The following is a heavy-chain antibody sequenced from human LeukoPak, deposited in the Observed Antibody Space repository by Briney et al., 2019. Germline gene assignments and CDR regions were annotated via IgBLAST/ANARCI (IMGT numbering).Heavy chain of an antibody. CDR2: ISPGSSYR. D-gene: IGHD2-2*01. CDR3: ARGRGCSSMSCYPDY. Sequence: GGCLRLSCAASGFSFSAYSINWVRQAPGKGLEWVSSISPGSSYRHYADSVKGRFTISRDNAKSSLYLQMNSLGAEDTALYYCARGRGCSSMSCYPDYWGQGTLVTVSS. V-gene: IGHV3-21*01. J-gene: IGHJ4*02. CDR1: GFSFSAYS.